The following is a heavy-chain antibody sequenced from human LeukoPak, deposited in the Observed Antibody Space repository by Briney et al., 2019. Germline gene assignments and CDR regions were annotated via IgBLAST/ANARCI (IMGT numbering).Heavy chain of an antibody. V-gene: IGHV3-9*01. D-gene: IGHD3-3*01. CDR1: GFTFDDYA. CDR3: AKDARWKSGQPYFDY. J-gene: IGHJ4*02. Sequence: GRSLRLSCAASGFTFDDYAMHRVRQAPGKGLEWVSGISWNSGSIGYADSVKDRFTISRDNAKNSLYLQMNSLRPEDTALYYCAKDARWKSGQPYFDYWGQGTLVTVSS. CDR2: ISWNSGSI.